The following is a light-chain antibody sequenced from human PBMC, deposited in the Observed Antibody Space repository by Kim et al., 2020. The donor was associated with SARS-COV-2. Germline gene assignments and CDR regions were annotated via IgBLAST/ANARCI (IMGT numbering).Light chain of an antibody. CDR1: SDDIGGYDY. CDR3: CSYAGRYSYV. J-gene: IGLJ7*01. CDR2: DVD. Sequence: GQSVTISCTGSSDDIGGYDYVSWYQHHPGKAPKLIIYDVDKRPSGVPDRFSASKSGKKASLTISGLQAEDEADYHCCSYAGRYSYVFGGGTQLTVL. V-gene: IGLV2-11*01.